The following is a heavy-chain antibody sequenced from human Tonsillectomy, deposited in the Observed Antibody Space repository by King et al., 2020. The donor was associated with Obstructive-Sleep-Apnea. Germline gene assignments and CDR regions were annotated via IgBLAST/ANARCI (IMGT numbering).Heavy chain of an antibody. D-gene: IGHD3-10*01. J-gene: IGHJ4*02. V-gene: IGHV3-64D*09. CDR3: VKDGITMVRGVIITFNFDY. Sequence: EVQLVESGGGLVQPGGSLRLSCSASGFTFSSYAMHWVRQSPGQGLEYVSAISSNGGSTYYAASVKGRFTISRDNSKNTLYLQMSSLRAEDPAVYYCVKDGITMVRGVIITFNFDYWGQGTLVTVSS. CDR1: GFTFSSYA. CDR2: ISSNGGST.